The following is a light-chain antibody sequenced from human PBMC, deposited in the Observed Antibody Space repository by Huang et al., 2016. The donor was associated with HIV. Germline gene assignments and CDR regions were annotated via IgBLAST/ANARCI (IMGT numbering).Light chain of an antibody. Sequence: DIQMTQSPSSLYASVGGRVTITCRASQTIASYVNWYQQKPGRAPKLLIYDASNLHSGVPYRFSGSGSGTQFTRTINGLQPDDFATYYCQQSYGTPLTFGGGTKVEIK. CDR1: QTIASY. CDR2: DAS. CDR3: QQSYGTPLT. V-gene: IGKV1-39*01. J-gene: IGKJ4*01.